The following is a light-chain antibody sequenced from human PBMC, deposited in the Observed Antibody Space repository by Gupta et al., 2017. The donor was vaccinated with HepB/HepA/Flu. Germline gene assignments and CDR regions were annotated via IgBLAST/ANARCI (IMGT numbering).Light chain of an antibody. CDR2: DVR. Sequence: SALPQLASVSESPGQSITISCTGTSSDVGGYDYVSWYQQHPGNAPRLMIYDVRNRPSGVSNRFSGSKSGNTASLTISGLQAEDEADYYCSSVTSSGTHVFGSGTKVTVL. CDR3: SSVTSSGTHV. CDR1: SSDVGGYDY. V-gene: IGLV2-14*03. J-gene: IGLJ1*01.